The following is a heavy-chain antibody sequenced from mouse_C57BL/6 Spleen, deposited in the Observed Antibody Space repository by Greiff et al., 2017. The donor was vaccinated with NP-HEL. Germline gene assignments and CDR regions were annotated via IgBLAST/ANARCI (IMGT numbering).Heavy chain of an antibody. Sequence: EVQLQQSGPELVKPGASVKISCKASGYTFTDYYMNWVKQSHGKSLEWIGDINPHNGGTNYNQKFKGKATLTVDKSSSTAYMELRSLTSEDSAVYDWDRKAYWGQGTLVTVSA. J-gene: IGHJ3*01. CDR1: GYTFTDYY. CDR3: DRKAY. CDR2: INPHNGGT. V-gene: IGHV1-26*01.